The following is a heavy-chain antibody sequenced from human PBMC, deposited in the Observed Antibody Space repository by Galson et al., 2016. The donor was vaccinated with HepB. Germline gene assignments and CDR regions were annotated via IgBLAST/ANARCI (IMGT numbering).Heavy chain of an antibody. V-gene: IGHV3-7*03. CDR2: IKEDGDEE. CDR3: AKGPPNLAY. J-gene: IGHJ4*02. Sequence: SLRLSCAASGFIFKNYWMAWVRQAPGQGLEWVANIKEDGDEEFYVDSVKGRFTISRDNAKSSLFLQMNSLTTHDTAVYYCAKGPPNLAYWGQGALVTVSS. CDR1: GFIFKNYW.